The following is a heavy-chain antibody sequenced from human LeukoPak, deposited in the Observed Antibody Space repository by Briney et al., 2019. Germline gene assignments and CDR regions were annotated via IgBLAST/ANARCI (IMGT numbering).Heavy chain of an antibody. V-gene: IGHV4-59*08. CDR1: GYSISSYY. Sequence: PSETLSLTCTVSGYSISSYYWSWIRQPPGKGLEWIGYIYYSGSTNYNPSLKSRVTISVDTSKNQFSLKLSSVTAADTAVYYCAIAQGGWFDPWGQGTLVTVSS. D-gene: IGHD3-16*01. J-gene: IGHJ5*02. CDR2: IYYSGST. CDR3: AIAQGGWFDP.